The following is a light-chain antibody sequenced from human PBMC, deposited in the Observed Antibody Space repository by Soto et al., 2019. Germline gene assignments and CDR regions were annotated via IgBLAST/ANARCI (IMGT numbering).Light chain of an antibody. J-gene: IGLJ2*01. CDR1: SSDIGRYNL. CDR2: DVT. CDR3: CSHAGRGSVL. Sequence: QSALAQPASVSGSPGQSITISCTGTSSDIGRYNLVSWYQQYPGEAPKLVIYDVTKRPSGVSDRFSASKSGNTASLTISGLQAEGEADYYCCSHAGRGSVLFGGGTKLTVL. V-gene: IGLV2-23*02.